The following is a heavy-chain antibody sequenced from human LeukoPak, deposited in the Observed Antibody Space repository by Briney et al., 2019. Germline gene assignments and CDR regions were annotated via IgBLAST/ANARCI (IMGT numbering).Heavy chain of an antibody. Sequence: GGSLRLSCAASGFTFSSYAMSWVRQAPGKGLEWDSAISGSGGSTYYADSVKGRFTISRDNSKNTLYLQMNSLRAEDTAVYYCAKDFTEYRSSLGLDYWGQGTLVTVSS. J-gene: IGHJ4*02. CDR1: GFTFSSYA. CDR3: AKDFTEYRSSLGLDY. V-gene: IGHV3-23*01. CDR2: ISGSGGST. D-gene: IGHD6-6*01.